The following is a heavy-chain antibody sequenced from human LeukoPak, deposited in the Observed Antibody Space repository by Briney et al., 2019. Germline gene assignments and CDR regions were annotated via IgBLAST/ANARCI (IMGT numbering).Heavy chain of an antibody. CDR1: GYTFTSYY. D-gene: IGHD4-11*01. Sequence: GASVKVSCKAPGYTFTSYYMHWVRQAPGQGLEWMGIINPSGGSTSYAQKFQGRVTMTRDMSTSTVYMELSSLRSEDTAVYYCARGPPGYGNTLGAFDIWGQGTMVTVSS. J-gene: IGHJ3*02. V-gene: IGHV1-46*01. CDR2: INPSGGST. CDR3: ARGPPGYGNTLGAFDI.